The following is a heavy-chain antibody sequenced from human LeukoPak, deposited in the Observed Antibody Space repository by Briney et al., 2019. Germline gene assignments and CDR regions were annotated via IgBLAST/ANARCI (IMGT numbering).Heavy chain of an antibody. V-gene: IGHV3-30*18. Sequence: GALRLSYAASGFTFLSYGMHWVRQAPGKGLEWVALISYDGSNKKYAESVKGRFTISRNNFENTVYLQMDNLRTEDTAVYYCAKDSSTVVVVAATPGASDVWDQGTMVTVSS. J-gene: IGHJ3*01. D-gene: IGHD2-15*01. CDR1: GFTFLSYG. CDR2: ISYDGSNK. CDR3: AKDSSTVVVVAATPGASDV.